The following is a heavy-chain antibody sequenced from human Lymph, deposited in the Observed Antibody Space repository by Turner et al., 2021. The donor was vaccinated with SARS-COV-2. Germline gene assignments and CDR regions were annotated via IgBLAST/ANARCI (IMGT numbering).Heavy chain of an antibody. Sequence: QLQLVESGGGVVQPGRSLRRASAASGFTFSSHGRHWGRQAPGKGLEWVAVIWYDGSNKYHADSVKGRFTISRDNSKNTLYLQMNSLRAEDTAVYYCAREGVVGATSGLDYWGQGTLVTVSS. CDR2: IWYDGSNK. CDR3: AREGVVGATSGLDY. D-gene: IGHD1-26*01. J-gene: IGHJ4*02. CDR1: GFTFSSHG. V-gene: IGHV3-33*01.